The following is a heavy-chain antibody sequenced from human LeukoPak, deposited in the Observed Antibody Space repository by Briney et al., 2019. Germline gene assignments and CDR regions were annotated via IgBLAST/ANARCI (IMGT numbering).Heavy chain of an antibody. J-gene: IGHJ3*01. CDR1: GYTFTGYY. CDR2: INPNSGGT. Sequence: ASVKVSCKASGYTFTGYYMHWVRQAPGQGLEWMGWINPNSGGTNYAQKFQGRVTMTRDTSISTAYMELSRLRAEDTALYYCAKDRGGSSQLGDAFDVWGHGTMVTVSS. V-gene: IGHV1-2*02. D-gene: IGHD2-15*01. CDR3: AKDRGGSSQLGDAFDV.